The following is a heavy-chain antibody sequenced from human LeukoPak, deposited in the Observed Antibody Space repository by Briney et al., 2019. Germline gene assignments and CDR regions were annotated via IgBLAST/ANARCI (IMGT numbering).Heavy chain of an antibody. J-gene: IGHJ4*02. CDR3: ARDSPRYGSGSYYSVFKGPFDY. D-gene: IGHD3-10*01. CDR2: IYYSGST. Sequence: SETLSLTCTVSGGSISSSSYYWGWIRQPPGKGLEWIGSIYYSGSTYYNPSLKSRVTISVDTSKNQFSLKLSSVTAADTAVYYCARDSPRYGSGSYYSVFKGPFDYWGQGTLVTVSS. CDR1: GGSISSSSYY. V-gene: IGHV4-39*07.